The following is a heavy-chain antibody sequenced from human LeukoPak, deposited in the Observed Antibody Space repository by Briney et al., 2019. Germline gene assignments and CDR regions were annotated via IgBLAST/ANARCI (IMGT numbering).Heavy chain of an antibody. CDR3: ARDMSRGGSCYWTYGMDV. CDR2: ISYDGSKK. J-gene: IGHJ6*02. Sequence: GRSLRLSCAASGFIFSGYGMHWVRQAPGKGLEWEAVISYDGSKKYYADSVKGRFTISRDNSKNSLYLQMNSLRTEDTAVFYCARDMSRGGSCYWTYGMDVWGQGTTVTVSS. D-gene: IGHD2-15*01. V-gene: IGHV3-30-3*01. CDR1: GFIFSGYG.